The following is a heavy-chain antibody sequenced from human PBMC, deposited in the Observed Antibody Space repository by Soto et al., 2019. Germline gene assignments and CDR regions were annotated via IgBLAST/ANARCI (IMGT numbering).Heavy chain of an antibody. CDR2: IYYSGST. D-gene: IGHD2-15*01. Sequence: SETLSLTCTVSGGSISSSSYYWGWIRQQPGKGLEWIGSIYYSGSTYYNTSLKSRVTISVDTSKNQFSLKLSSVTASVTAVYYCARHTPAISISDHWGQGTLVTVSS. CDR3: ARHTPAISISDH. V-gene: IGHV4-39*01. CDR1: GGSISSSSYY. J-gene: IGHJ4*02.